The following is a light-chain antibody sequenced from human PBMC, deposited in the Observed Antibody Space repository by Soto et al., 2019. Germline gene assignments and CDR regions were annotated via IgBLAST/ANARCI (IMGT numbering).Light chain of an antibody. J-gene: IGKJ2*01. CDR1: QSLTNSF. CDR2: DTS. V-gene: IGKV3-20*01. Sequence: EMSLTQSPGTLSLSPGERATLSCSASQSLTNSFIAWYQQKPGQAPRLLIYDTSSRATGIPDRFSGSGSGTDFTLTISRLEPEDFAVFFCQQYGTSEILFG. CDR3: QQYGTSEIL.